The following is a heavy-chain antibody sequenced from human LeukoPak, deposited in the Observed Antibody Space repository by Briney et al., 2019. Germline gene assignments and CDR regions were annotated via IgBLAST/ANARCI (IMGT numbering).Heavy chain of an antibody. CDR3: ARRDYSSGWSFDK. Sequence: PSETLSLTCTVSGGSISNYHWTWIRQPAGKGLEWIGQIHTSGSTNYNPPLKSRVTMSIVTPENQVSLTMRSVTAADTAVYYCARRDYSSGWSFDKWGQGTLVTVSS. J-gene: IGHJ4*02. CDR2: IHTSGST. V-gene: IGHV4-4*07. D-gene: IGHD6-19*01. CDR1: GGSISNYH.